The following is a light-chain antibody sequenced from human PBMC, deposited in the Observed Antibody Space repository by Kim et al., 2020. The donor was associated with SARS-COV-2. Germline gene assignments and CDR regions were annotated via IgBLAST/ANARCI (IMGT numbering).Light chain of an antibody. CDR3: QTWGTGIPWV. Sequence: VKPTCTLSSGNSSYAIAWHQQQPEKGPRYLMKLNSDGSHSKGDGIPDRFSGSSSGAERYLTISSLQSEDEADYYCQTWGTGIPWVFGGGTQLTVL. CDR1: SGNSSYA. CDR2: LNSDGSH. V-gene: IGLV4-69*01. J-gene: IGLJ3*02.